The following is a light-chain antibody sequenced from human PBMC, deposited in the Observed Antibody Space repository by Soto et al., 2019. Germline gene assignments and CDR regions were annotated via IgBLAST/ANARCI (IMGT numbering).Light chain of an antibody. CDR3: SSYTTINNLWV. V-gene: IGLV2-14*03. Sequence: QSALTQPASVSGSPGQSITISCTGISPDVGAYNFVSWYQQHPGRAPKLIIYVITDRPSGVSSRFSGSRSGSTASLTISGLQAEDEADYYCSSYTTINNLWVFGGGTKLTVL. CDR2: VIT. CDR1: SPDVGAYNF. J-gene: IGLJ3*02.